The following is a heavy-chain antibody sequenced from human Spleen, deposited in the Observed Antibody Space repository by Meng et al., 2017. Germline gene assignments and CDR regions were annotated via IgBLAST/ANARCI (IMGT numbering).Heavy chain of an antibody. J-gene: IGHJ5*01. Sequence: QIPLKESCPTLVKTTQTLTLTCTFSGFSLNSNGVGVGWIRQPPGKALEWLALIYWDNDQRYRPSLRNRLTITKDASKNQVVLTMTNMDPVDTATYYCARSYDPKGGYSFGYCDWFDSWGQGTLVTVSS. D-gene: IGHD5-18*01. CDR3: ARSYDPKGGYSFGYCDWFDS. V-gene: IGHV2-5*02. CDR1: GFSLNSNGVG. CDR2: IYWDNDQ.